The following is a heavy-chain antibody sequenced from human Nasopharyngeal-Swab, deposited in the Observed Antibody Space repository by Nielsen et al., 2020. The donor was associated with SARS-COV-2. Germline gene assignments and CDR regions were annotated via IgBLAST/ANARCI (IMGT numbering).Heavy chain of an antibody. J-gene: IGHJ4*02. Sequence: GESLKISCKGSAYSFTSYWIGWVRQMPGKGLEWMGIIYPGDSDTRYSPSFQGQVTISADKSISTAYLQWSSLKASDTAMYYCARLVTVAGGGGGGADYWGQGTLVTVSS. V-gene: IGHV5-51*01. CDR2: IYPGDSDT. CDR3: ARLVTVAGGGGGGADY. D-gene: IGHD6-19*01. CDR1: AYSFTSYW.